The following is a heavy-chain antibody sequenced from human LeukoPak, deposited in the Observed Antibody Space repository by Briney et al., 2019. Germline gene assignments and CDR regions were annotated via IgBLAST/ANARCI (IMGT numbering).Heavy chain of an antibody. CDR3: ARGGRVTTVVTLLDY. CDR2: INPNSYGT. Sequence: WASVKVSCKASGYTFTGYYMHWVRQAPGQGLEWMGWINPNSYGTNYAQKFQGRVTMTRDTSISTAYMELSRLRSDDTAVYYCARGGRVTTVVTLLDYWGQGTLVTLSS. CDR1: GYTFTGYY. D-gene: IGHD4-23*01. V-gene: IGHV1-2*02. J-gene: IGHJ4*02.